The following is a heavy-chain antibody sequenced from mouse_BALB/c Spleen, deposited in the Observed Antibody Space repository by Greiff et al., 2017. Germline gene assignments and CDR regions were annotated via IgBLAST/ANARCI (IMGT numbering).Heavy chain of an antibody. CDR1: GFTFSSYG. V-gene: IGHV5-17*02. CDR2: ISSGSSTI. D-gene: IGHD1-2*01. Sequence: EVMLVESGGGLVQPGGSRKLSCAASGFTFSSYGMHWVRQAPEKGLEWVAYISSGSSTIYYADTVKGRFTISRDNAKNTLFLQMTSLRSEDTAMYYCAKGYYGDAMDYWGQGTSVTVSS. J-gene: IGHJ4*01. CDR3: AKGYYGDAMDY.